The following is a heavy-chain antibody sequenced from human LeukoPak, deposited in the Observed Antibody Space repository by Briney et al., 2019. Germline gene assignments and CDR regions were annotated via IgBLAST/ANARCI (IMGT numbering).Heavy chain of an antibody. CDR1: GYTFSSYW. D-gene: IGHD3-3*01. CDR3: ARQNDFRLDY. CDR2: IYPGDSDT. V-gene: IGHV5-51*01. Sequence: KNGESLKISCKGSGYTFSSYWIGWVRQMPGKGLEWKGIIYPGDSDTRYSPSLQGQVTISVDTSIGTAYLQWSSLKASDTAIYYCARQNDFRLDYWGQGTLVTVSS. J-gene: IGHJ4*02.